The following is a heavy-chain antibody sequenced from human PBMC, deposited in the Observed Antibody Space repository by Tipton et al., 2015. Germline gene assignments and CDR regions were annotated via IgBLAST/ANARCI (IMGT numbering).Heavy chain of an antibody. CDR3: AKTRFVGVTRALDY. D-gene: IGHD3-16*01. Sequence: STYSMNSVKGRSIISRDNSKNTVHLQMSSLRAEDTALYYCAKTRFVGVTRALDYWGQGSQVTVSS. CDR2: ST. V-gene: IGHV3-23*01. J-gene: IGHJ4*02.